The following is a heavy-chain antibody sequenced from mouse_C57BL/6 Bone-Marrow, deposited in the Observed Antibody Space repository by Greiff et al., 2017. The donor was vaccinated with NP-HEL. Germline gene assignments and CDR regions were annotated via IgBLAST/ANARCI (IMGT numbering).Heavy chain of an antibody. Sequence: EVQLQQSGPVLVKPGASVKMSCKASGYTFPDYYMNWVKQSHGKSLEWIGVINPYNGGTSYNQKFKGKATLTVDKSSSTAYMELNSLTSEDSAVYYCARGGGNYDYAMDYWGQGTSVTVSS. V-gene: IGHV1-19*01. CDR2: INPYNGGT. J-gene: IGHJ4*01. D-gene: IGHD2-1*01. CDR3: ARGGGNYDYAMDY. CDR1: GYTFPDYY.